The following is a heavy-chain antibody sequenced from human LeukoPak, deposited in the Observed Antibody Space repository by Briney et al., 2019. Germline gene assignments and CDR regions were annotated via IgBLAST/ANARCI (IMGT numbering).Heavy chain of an antibody. CDR3: ARGGRGRVPAAHMDV. CDR2: IYHSGST. J-gene: IGHJ6*03. CDR1: GYSISSGYH. Sequence: SETLSLTCTVSGYSISSGYHWGWIRQPPGKGLEWIGSIYHSGSTYYNPSLKSRVTISVDTSKNQFSLKLSSVTAADTAVYYCARGGRGRVPAAHMDVWGKGTTVTVSS. D-gene: IGHD2-2*01. V-gene: IGHV4-38-2*02.